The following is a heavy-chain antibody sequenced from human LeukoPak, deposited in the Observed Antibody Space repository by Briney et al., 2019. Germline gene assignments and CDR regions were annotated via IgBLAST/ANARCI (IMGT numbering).Heavy chain of an antibody. D-gene: IGHD4-23*01. CDR1: GFTFSNYN. J-gene: IGHJ4*02. Sequence: GGSLRLSCAASGFTFSNYNMNWVRQAPGKGLEWVSYISSSSNIIYYGDSVKGRFTISRDNARNSLYLQMNSLRAEDTAVYYCARDTVEGYYLDFWGQGTLVTVSS. CDR2: ISSSSNII. CDR3: ARDTVEGYYLDF. V-gene: IGHV3-48*04.